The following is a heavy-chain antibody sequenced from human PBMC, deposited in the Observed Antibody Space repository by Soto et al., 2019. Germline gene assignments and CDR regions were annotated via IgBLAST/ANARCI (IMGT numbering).Heavy chain of an antibody. CDR3: AKDRDYPRDQFHY. Sequence: GGSLRLSCTASGFTFTYYAFSWVRQAPGKGLEWVSAISANGQGIYYADSVRGRFTISRDNSKNTVFLHMDSLRAEDTAVYYCAKDRDYPRDQFHYWGQGTLVTAPQ. J-gene: IGHJ4*02. CDR1: GFTFTYYA. CDR2: ISANGQGI. V-gene: IGHV3-23*01. D-gene: IGHD2-2*01.